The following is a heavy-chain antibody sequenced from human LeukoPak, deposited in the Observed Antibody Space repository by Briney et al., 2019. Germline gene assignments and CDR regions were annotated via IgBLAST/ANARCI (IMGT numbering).Heavy chain of an antibody. D-gene: IGHD3-22*01. CDR3: ARRAGNSSAYDH. CDR2: ITTSSYI. V-gene: IGHV3-21*01. J-gene: IGHJ4*02. CDR1: GFTFSSYS. Sequence: PGGSLRLSCAASGFTFSSYSMNWVRQAPGKGLEWVSSITTSSYIYYADSVKGRFTISRDNAKNSLYLQMNSLRAEDTAVYYCARRAGNSSAYDHWGQGTLITVSS.